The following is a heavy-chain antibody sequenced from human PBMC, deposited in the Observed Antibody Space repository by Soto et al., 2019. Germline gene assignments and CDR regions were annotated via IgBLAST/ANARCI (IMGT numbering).Heavy chain of an antibody. CDR3: VKEAVSSGWSGGRIYFFQS. Sequence: HPGGSLRLSCAASGFTFDDHAMHWVRQAPGKGLEWVSSINWNTGLIGYADSVKGRFTISRDNAKNSLYLQMNSLAIEDTALYYCVKEAVSSGWSGGRIYFFQSWGQGSLVTDS. CDR2: INWNTGLI. V-gene: IGHV3-9*01. D-gene: IGHD6-19*01. J-gene: IGHJ4*02. CDR1: GFTFDDHA.